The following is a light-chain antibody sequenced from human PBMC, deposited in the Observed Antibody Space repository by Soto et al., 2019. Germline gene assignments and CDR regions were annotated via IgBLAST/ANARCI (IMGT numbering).Light chain of an antibody. CDR2: RND. V-gene: IGLV1-47*01. CDR3: AAWDDSLSAVV. Sequence: QSVLTQPPSASGTPGQRVTISCSGSSSNIGSNYVYWYQQFPGSAPKLLIYRNDQRPSGVPDRFSGSKSGISASLAIIGPRSEDEADYYCAAWDDSLSAVVFGGGTQLTVL. J-gene: IGLJ2*01. CDR1: SSNIGSNY.